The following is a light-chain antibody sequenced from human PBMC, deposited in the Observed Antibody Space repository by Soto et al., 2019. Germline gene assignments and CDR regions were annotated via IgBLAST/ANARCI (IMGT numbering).Light chain of an antibody. CDR2: SGC. J-gene: IGKJ2*01. Sequence: DIVMTQSPLSLPVTPGEPASISCRSSQSLLHTNGYNYLDWFLQRPGQSPQLLIYSGCTRASGVPDRFRGSGSGTDFTLKISRVEAEDVGVYYCMQSLETPRTFGQGTKLEIK. CDR1: QSLLHTNGYNY. V-gene: IGKV2-28*01. CDR3: MQSLETPRT.